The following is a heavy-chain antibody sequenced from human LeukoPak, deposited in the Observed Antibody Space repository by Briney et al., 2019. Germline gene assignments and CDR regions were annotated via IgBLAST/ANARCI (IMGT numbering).Heavy chain of an antibody. Sequence: GGSLRLSCAASGFTVSSKYMSWVRQAPGKGLEWLSVIYTSGNTYYADSVKGRFTISRDNSKNTLYLQMNSLRAEDMAVYYCARAGPIDYWGQGTLVTVSS. CDR2: IYTSGNT. J-gene: IGHJ4*02. CDR1: GFTVSSKY. CDR3: ARAGPIDY. V-gene: IGHV3-53*01.